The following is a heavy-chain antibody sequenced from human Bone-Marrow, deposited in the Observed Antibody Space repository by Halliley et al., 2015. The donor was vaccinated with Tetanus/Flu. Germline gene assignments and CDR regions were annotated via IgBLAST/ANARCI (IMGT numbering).Heavy chain of an antibody. CDR3: ARALSGGPYFDS. J-gene: IGHJ4*02. D-gene: IGHD3-16*01. CDR2: IKQDGSEE. V-gene: IGHV3-7*03. Sequence: WVANIKQDGSEEYYVDSVKGRFTISRDNAKNSLYLQMNSLRVEDTAVYYCARALSGGPYFDSWGQGTLVTVSS.